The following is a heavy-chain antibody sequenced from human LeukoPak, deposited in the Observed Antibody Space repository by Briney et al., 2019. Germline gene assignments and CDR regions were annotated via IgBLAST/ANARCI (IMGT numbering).Heavy chain of an antibody. D-gene: IGHD4/OR15-4a*01. CDR1: GYTFTGYY. Sequence: ASVKVSCKASGYTFTGYYMHWVRQAPGQGLEWMGVIIPSDGSTAYAQKFQGTVAMTRDTSTSTVYMELSSPSSEDTAVYYCARGATYHALDIWGQGTMVTVSS. V-gene: IGHV1-46*01. CDR2: IIPSDGST. CDR3: ARGATYHALDI. J-gene: IGHJ3*02.